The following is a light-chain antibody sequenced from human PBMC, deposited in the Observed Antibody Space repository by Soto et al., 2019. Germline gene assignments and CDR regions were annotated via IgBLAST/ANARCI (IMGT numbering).Light chain of an antibody. CDR2: DVS. J-gene: IGLJ3*02. V-gene: IGLV2-14*03. CDR3: NSYTSGSPL. Sequence: QSALTQPASVSGSPGQSITISCTGTSSDVGGYNYVSWYQQHPGKAPKLMIYDVSNRPSGVSNRFSGSKSGNTASLTISGLQAEDEADYYCNSYTSGSPLFGGGTKVTVL. CDR1: SSDVGGYNY.